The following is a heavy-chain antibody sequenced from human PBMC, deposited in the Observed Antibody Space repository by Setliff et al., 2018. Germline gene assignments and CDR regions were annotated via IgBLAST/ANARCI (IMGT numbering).Heavy chain of an antibody. CDR3: ARDRSGGRDY. V-gene: IGHV3-23*01. CDR1: GFTFSNYA. Sequence: GGSLRLSCAASGFTFSNYAMGWVRQAPGEGLEWVSAISGSAGSTYYADSVKGRFTISRDNSKNTLYLQMNSLRVEDTAVYYCARDRSGGRDYWGQGTLVTVSS. J-gene: IGHJ4*02. CDR2: ISGSAGST. D-gene: IGHD6-25*01.